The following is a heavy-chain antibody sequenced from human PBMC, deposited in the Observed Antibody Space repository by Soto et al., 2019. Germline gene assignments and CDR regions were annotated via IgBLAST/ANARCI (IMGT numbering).Heavy chain of an antibody. J-gene: IGHJ4*02. CDR2: IDRTGAAT. D-gene: IGHD4-17*01. Sequence: QVQLVQSGAEVKKPGAAVKVACKASGFTFTSYYMHWVRQAPGQGLEWMGMIDRTGAATTYAQSFQGRVTMTRDTSTSTVYMQLNFLRSEDTAVYYCARDIWGYGGNPDYWGQGTLVTVSS. CDR3: ARDIWGYGGNPDY. V-gene: IGHV1-46*01. CDR1: GFTFTSYY.